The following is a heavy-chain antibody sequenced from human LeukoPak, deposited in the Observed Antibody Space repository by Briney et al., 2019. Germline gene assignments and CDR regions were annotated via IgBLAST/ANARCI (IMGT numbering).Heavy chain of an antibody. J-gene: IGHJ4*02. Sequence: PETLSLTCAVYGGSFSGYYWSWIRQPPGKGLEWIGEINHSGSTNYNPSLKSRVTISVDTSKNQFSLKLSSVTAADTAVYYCARGRSYYYDSSGYSDYWGQGTLVTVSS. CDR2: INHSGST. V-gene: IGHV4-34*01. CDR1: GGSFSGYY. CDR3: ARGRSYYYDSSGYSDY. D-gene: IGHD3-22*01.